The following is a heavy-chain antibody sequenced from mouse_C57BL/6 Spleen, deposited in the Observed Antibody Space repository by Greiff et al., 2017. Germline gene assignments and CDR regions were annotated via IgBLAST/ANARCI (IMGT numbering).Heavy chain of an antibody. V-gene: IGHV14-4*01. CDR1: GFNIKDDY. J-gene: IGHJ1*03. CDR2: IDPENGDT. Sequence: VQLQQSGAELVRPGASVKLSCTASGFNIKDDYMHWVKQRPEQGLEWIGWIDPENGDTEYASKFQGKATITADTSSNTAYLQLSSLTSEDTAVYYWTTKYYGSSLHWYFDVWGTGTTVTVSS. D-gene: IGHD1-1*01. CDR3: TTKYYGSSLHWYFDV.